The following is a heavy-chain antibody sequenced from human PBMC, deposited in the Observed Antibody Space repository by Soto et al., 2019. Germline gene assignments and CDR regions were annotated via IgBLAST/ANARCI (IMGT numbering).Heavy chain of an antibody. CDR1: GGSISSYY. J-gene: IGHJ4*02. V-gene: IGHV4-59*08. D-gene: IGHD2-21*02. CDR3: ARHGGEAYCGGDCSLFDY. CDR2: IYYSGST. Sequence: SETLSLTCTVSGGSISSYYWSWIRQPPGKGLEWIGYIYYSGSTNYNPSLKSRVTISVDTSKNQFSLKLSSVTAADTAVYYCARHGGEAYCGGDCSLFDYWGQGTLVTVSS.